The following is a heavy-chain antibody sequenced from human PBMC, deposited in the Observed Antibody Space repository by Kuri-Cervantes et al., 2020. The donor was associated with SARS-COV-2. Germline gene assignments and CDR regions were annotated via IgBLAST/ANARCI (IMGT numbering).Heavy chain of an antibody. D-gene: IGHD2-15*01. V-gene: IGHV3-53*01. CDR2: IYSGGST. CDR1: GFTVSSNY. Sequence: GGSLRLSCAVSGFTVSSNYMSWVRQAPGKGLEWVSVIYSGGSTYYADSVKGRFTISRDNSKNPLYLQMNSLRAEDTAVYYCAKWGGYCSGGSCSLPFQHWGQGTLVTVSS. J-gene: IGHJ1*01. CDR3: AKWGGYCSGGSCSLPFQH.